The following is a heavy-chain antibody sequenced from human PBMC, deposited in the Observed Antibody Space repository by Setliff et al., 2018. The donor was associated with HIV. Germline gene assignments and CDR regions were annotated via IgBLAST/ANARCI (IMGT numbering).Heavy chain of an antibody. CDR1: GYTFTSYY. J-gene: IGHJ6*03. Sequence: ASVKVSCKASGYTFTSYYMHWVRQAPGQGLEWMGIINPSGGSTSHAQKFQGRVTMTRDTSTSTVYMELSSLRSEDTAVYYCARAGVGGYSGYDRDYYYYMDVWGKGTTVTVSS. CDR3: ARAGVGGYSGYDRDYYYYMDV. CDR2: INPSGGST. V-gene: IGHV1-46*01. D-gene: IGHD5-12*01.